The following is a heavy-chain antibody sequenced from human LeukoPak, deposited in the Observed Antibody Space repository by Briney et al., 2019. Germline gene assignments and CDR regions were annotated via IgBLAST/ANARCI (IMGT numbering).Heavy chain of an antibody. V-gene: IGHV1-69*13. D-gene: IGHD4-17*01. CDR1: GYTFTSYG. CDR2: IIPIFGTA. Sequence: ASVKVSCKASGYTFTSYGISWVRQAPGQGLEWMGGIIPIFGTANYAQKFQGRVTITADESTSTAYMELSSLRSEDTAVYYCARALWPHGDYVQPLDYYYGMDVWGQGTTVTVPS. CDR3: ARALWPHGDYVQPLDYYYGMDV. J-gene: IGHJ6*02.